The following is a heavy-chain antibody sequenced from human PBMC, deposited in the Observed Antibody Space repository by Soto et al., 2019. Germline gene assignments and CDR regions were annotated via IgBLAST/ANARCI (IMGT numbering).Heavy chain of an antibody. J-gene: IGHJ4*02. CDR2: ISPKSGGT. CDR1: GYTFTSYY. D-gene: IGHD3-9*01. V-gene: IGHV1-2*02. Sequence: GASVKVSCKASGYTFTSYYMHWVRQAPGQGLEWMGRISPKSGGTNYAQKFQGRVTMTWDTSLNTAYMELSSLMFEDTAVYYCARPPGYVSDWYYFDLWGQGTLVTVSS. CDR3: ARPPGYVSDWYYFDL.